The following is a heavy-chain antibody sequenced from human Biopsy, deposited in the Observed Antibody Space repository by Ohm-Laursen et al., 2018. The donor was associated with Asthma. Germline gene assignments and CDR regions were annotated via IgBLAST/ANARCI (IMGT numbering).Heavy chain of an antibody. CDR1: GAYIGSRDHH. CDR2: VFWSGTT. J-gene: IGHJ6*02. CDR3: ARVASYGDPYFGIDV. D-gene: IGHD4-17*01. Sequence: TLSLTCTVGGAYIGSRDHHWSWIRQSPGTGLEWIGVVFWSGTTHYNRSLERRLSISIDTTRNEFSMTLRSVTAADTAVYFCARVASYGDPYFGIDVWGPGTTVSVS. V-gene: IGHV4-30-4*01.